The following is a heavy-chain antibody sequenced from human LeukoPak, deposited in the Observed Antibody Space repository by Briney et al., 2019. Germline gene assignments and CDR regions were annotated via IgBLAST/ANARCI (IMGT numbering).Heavy chain of an antibody. CDR1: GGSISSSSYY. CDR3: ARQYGSDLDY. J-gene: IGHJ4*02. CDR2: IYYSGST. V-gene: IGHV4-39*01. D-gene: IGHD6-19*01. Sequence: PSETLSLTCTVSGGSISSSSYYWGWIRQPPGKGLEWIGSIYYSGSTYYNPSLKSRVTISVDTSKNQFSLKLSSVTAADTAVYYCARQYGSDLDYWGQGTLVTVSS.